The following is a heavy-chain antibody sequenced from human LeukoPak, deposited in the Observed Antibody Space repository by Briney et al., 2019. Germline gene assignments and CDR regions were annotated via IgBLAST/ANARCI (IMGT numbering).Heavy chain of an antibody. CDR3: ARGLRYYYYYYMDV. D-gene: IGHD3-9*01. CDR1: GFTFDDYG. Sequence: GGSLRLXCTASGFTFDDYGMNWVRQAPGKGLEWISGIHWNGDTTNYAASVEGRFTISRDNAKNSLYLQMNSLRAEDTALYYCARGLRYYYYYYMDVWGKGTTVTVSS. J-gene: IGHJ6*03. CDR2: IHWNGDTT. V-gene: IGHV3-20*04.